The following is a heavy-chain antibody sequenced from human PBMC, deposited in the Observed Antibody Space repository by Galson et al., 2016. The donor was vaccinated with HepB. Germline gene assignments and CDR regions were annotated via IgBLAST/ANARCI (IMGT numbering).Heavy chain of an antibody. V-gene: IGHV3-7*03. D-gene: IGHD3-22*01. J-gene: IGHJ1*01. CDR3: ALYYYDSSGFVEYLQH. Sequence: SLRLSCATSGFTFGSVWMSWVRQAPGKGLEWVANIKPDGSERYYVDSLKGRFTISRDNARTSLYLQMNSLRAEDTAVYYCALYYYDSSGFVEYLQHWGQGTRVTVSS. CDR2: IKPDGSER. CDR1: GFTFGSVW.